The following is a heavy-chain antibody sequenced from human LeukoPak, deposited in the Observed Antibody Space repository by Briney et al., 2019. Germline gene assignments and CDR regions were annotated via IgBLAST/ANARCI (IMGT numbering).Heavy chain of an antibody. CDR1: GFTFSSYS. V-gene: IGHV3-21*01. CDR3: ARVWAAAAGTMRLEWYVGAFDI. CDR2: ISSSSSYI. D-gene: IGHD6-13*01. Sequence: GGSLRLSCAASGFTFSSYSMNWVRQAPGKGLEWVSSISSSSSYIYYADSVKGRFTISRDNAKNSLYLQMNSLRAEDTAVYYCARVWAAAAGTMRLEWYVGAFDIWGQGTMVTVSS. J-gene: IGHJ3*02.